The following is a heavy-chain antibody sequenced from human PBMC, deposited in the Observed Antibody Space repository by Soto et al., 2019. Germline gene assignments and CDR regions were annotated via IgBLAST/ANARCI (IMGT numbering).Heavy chain of an antibody. CDR3: ARGGYSSSYYYYYGMDV. Sequence: ASVKCSCKASGYTFISYYMHWVRQAPGQGLEWMGIINPSGGSTSYAQKFQGRVTMTRDTSTSTVYMELSSLRSEDTAVYYCARGGYSSSYYYYYGMDVWGQGTTVTVSS. CDR2: INPSGGST. V-gene: IGHV1-46*01. D-gene: IGHD6-6*01. J-gene: IGHJ6*02. CDR1: GYTFISYY.